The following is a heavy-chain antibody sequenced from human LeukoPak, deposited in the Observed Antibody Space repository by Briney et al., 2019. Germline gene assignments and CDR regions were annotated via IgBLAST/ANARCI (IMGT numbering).Heavy chain of an antibody. J-gene: IGHJ4*02. D-gene: IGHD1-7*01. V-gene: IGHV3-7*01. CDR3: ARANYCFDY. Sequence: GGSLRLSCAASGFTFSSYWMSWVRQAPGKGLEWVATITLDGSEKYYVDSVKGRFTISRDNAKNSLYLQMNSLRAEDTAVYYCARANYCFDYWGQGTVVTVSS. CDR2: ITLDGSEK. CDR1: GFTFSSYW.